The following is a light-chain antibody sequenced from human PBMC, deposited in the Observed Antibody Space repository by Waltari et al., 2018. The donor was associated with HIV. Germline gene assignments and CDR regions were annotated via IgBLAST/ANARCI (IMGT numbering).Light chain of an antibody. CDR1: SNDIGSDHL. CDR2: DVN. Sequence: SALAQHASVAGSPGQSITISCTGTSNDIGSDHLVSWYQHRPAEAPTLIIYDVNQRPSGVSNRFSGSKSGSTTSLRISGLRAEDEADYYCCSHMDDGSYRAFGGGTKLTVL. V-gene: IGLV2-23*02. J-gene: IGLJ2*01. CDR3: CSHMDDGSYRA.